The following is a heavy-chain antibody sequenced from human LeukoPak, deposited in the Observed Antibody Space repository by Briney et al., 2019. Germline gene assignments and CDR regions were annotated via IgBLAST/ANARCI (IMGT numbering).Heavy chain of an antibody. D-gene: IGHD3-10*01. J-gene: IGHJ5*02. CDR3: ASVNNYYGSGNFYA. CDR1: RYTFTSYG. Sequence: ASVKVSCKTSRYTFTSYGITWVRQAPGQGLEWMGWINADNGNTNYAQNLQGRVTMTMTTDTSTTTAYMELRSLRSDDTAVYYCASVNNYYGSGNFYAWGQGTLVTVSS. V-gene: IGHV1-18*01. CDR2: INADNGNT.